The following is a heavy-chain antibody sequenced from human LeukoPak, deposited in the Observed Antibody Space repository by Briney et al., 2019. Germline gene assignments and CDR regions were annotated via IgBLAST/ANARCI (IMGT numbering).Heavy chain of an antibody. D-gene: IGHD6-13*01. V-gene: IGHV3-30-3*01. J-gene: IGHJ4*02. CDR2: ISYDGSNK. CDR3: ARGWIAAAGTHY. Sequence: GGSLRLSCAASGFTFSSYAMHWDRQAPGKGLEWVAVISYDGSNKYYADSVKGRFTISRDNSKNTLCLQMNSLRSDDTAVYYCARGWIAAAGTHYWGQGTLVTVSS. CDR1: GFTFSSYA.